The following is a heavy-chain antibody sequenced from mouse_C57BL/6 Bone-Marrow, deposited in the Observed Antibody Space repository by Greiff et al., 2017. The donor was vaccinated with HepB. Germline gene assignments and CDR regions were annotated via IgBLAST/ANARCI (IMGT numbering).Heavy chain of an antibody. V-gene: IGHV3-1*01. CDR3: ARERKLNFDY. D-gene: IGHD6-1*01. CDR1: GYSITSGYD. J-gene: IGHJ2*01. CDR2: ISYSGST. Sequence: EVHLVESGPGMVKPSQSLSLTCTVTGYSITSGYDWHWIRHFPGNKLEWMGYISYSGSTNYNPSLKSRISITHDTSKNHFFLKLNSVTTEDTATYYCARERKLNFDYWGQGTTLTVSS.